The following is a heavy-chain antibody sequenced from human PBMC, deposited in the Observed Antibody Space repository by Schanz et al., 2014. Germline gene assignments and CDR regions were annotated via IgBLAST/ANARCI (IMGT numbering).Heavy chain of an antibody. CDR2: MNPTTGNR. CDR1: GYSFTTYD. V-gene: IGHV1-8*01. J-gene: IGHJ4*02. Sequence: QVQLVQSGAEVKKPGASVRVSCKASGYSFTTYDVNWVRQATGQGLEWMGWMNPTTGNRGYAQNFQGRVTMTRDTALKTAYMEMTDLKFETAGLYSCASHYGYRPVWGQGTLIAVSS. CDR3: ASHYGYRPV. D-gene: IGHD4-17*01.